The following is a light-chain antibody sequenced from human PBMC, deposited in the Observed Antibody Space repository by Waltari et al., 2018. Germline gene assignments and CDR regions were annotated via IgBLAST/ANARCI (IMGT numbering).Light chain of an antibody. Sequence: QSALTQPASVSGSPGQSITISCPGTSSDAGRYHLLSVYQHHPGKAPKLMIYQGTKRPSGVSTRFSGSKSGNTASLTISGLQAEDEADYYCCSFAGTTTFWVFGGGTRLTV. V-gene: IGLV2-23*03. J-gene: IGLJ3*02. CDR3: CSFAGTTTFWV. CDR2: QGT. CDR1: SSDAGRYHL.